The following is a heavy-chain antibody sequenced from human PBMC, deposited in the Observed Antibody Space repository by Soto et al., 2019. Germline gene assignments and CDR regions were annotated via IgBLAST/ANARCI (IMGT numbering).Heavy chain of an antibody. D-gene: IGHD4-17*01. CDR2: ISSNSDTI. Sequence: EVQLVESGGGLVQPGRSLRLSCVASGFTADDYAMHWVRQAPGKGLEWVSGISSNSDTIDYADSVKGRFTISRDNAKNSLFLKIKSLRPEDTALYYWEKDMKWGGMTTIHYFDSWGQGTLVTVSS. CDR3: EKDMKWGGMTTIHYFDS. V-gene: IGHV3-9*02. CDR1: GFTADDYA. J-gene: IGHJ4*02.